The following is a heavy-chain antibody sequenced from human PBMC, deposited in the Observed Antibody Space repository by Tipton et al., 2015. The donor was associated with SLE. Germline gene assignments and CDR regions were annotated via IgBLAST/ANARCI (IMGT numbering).Heavy chain of an antibody. J-gene: IGHJ3*02. CDR2: FYSSGT. Sequence: TLSLTCTVSGGSVSSGGYYWSWIRQPAGKGLEWIGHFYSSGTNYNPSLMSRVTISADMSKNHFSLKLSSVTAADTAVYYCASGGYYVGAFDIWGQGKMVTVSS. D-gene: IGHD1-26*01. V-gene: IGHV4-61*09. CDR3: ASGGYYVGAFDI. CDR1: GGSVSSGGYY.